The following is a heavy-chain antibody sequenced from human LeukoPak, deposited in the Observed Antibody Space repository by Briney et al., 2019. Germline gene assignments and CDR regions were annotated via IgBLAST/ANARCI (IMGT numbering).Heavy chain of an antibody. J-gene: IGHJ2*01. CDR1: GGSFSGYY. CDR3: ARQRTIAAAAPWYFDL. V-gene: IGHV4-34*01. D-gene: IGHD6-13*01. CDR2: IYYSGST. Sequence: SETLSLTCAVYGGSFSGYYWSWIRQPPGKGLEWIGSIYYSGSTYYNPSLKSRVTISVDTSKNQFSLKLSSVTAADTAVYYCARQRTIAAAAPWYFDLWGRGTLVTVSS.